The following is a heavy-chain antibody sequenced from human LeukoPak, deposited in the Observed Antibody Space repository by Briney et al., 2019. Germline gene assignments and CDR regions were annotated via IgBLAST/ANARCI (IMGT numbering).Heavy chain of an antibody. CDR3: ARAYSSGWYSLGHYFDY. D-gene: IGHD6-19*01. J-gene: IGHJ4*02. V-gene: IGHV3-30-3*01. Sequence: GGSLRLSCAASGFTFSSYAMHWVRQAPGKGLEWVAVISYDGSNKYYADSVKGRFTISRDNSKNTLYLQMNSLRAEDTAVYYCARAYSSGWYSLGHYFDYWGQGTLVTVSS. CDR2: ISYDGSNK. CDR1: GFTFSSYA.